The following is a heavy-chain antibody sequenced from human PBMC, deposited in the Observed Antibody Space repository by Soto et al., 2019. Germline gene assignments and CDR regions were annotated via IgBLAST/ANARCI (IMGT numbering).Heavy chain of an antibody. V-gene: IGHV3-30*18. Sequence: GSLRLSCAASGFTFSSYGMHWVRQAPGKGLEWVAVISYDGSNKYYADSVKGRFTISRDNSKNTLYLQMNSLRAEDTAVYYCAKEGDIVVVPAAPHVYGMDVWGQGTTVTVSS. J-gene: IGHJ6*02. CDR1: GFTFSSYG. D-gene: IGHD2-2*01. CDR3: AKEGDIVVVPAAPHVYGMDV. CDR2: ISYDGSNK.